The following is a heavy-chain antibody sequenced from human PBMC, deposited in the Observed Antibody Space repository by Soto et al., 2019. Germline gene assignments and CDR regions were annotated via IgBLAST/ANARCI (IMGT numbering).Heavy chain of an antibody. Sequence: GASVKVSCKASGYTFTGYYMHWVRQAPGQGLEWMGWINPNSGGTNYAQKFQGWVTMTRDTSISTAYMELSRLRSDDTAVYYCARGVCFVPRGSGCLFPHDPPGDAFDIWGQGTMVTVSS. D-gene: IGHD2-21*01. V-gene: IGHV1-2*04. J-gene: IGHJ3*02. CDR2: INPNSGGT. CDR1: GYTFTGYY. CDR3: ARGVCFVPRGSGCLFPHDPPGDAFDI.